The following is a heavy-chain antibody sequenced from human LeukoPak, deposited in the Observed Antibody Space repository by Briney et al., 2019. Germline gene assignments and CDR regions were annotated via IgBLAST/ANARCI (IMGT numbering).Heavy chain of an antibody. CDR2: IIPIFGTA. Sequence: SVKVSCKASGGTFSSYAISWVRQAPGQGLEWMGGIIPIFGTANYAQKFQGRVTITTDESTSTAYMELSSLRSGDTAVYYCARDHPDHSGYDHLAFDIWGQGTMVTVSS. CDR1: GGTFSSYA. CDR3: ARDHPDHSGYDHLAFDI. V-gene: IGHV1-69*05. D-gene: IGHD5-12*01. J-gene: IGHJ3*02.